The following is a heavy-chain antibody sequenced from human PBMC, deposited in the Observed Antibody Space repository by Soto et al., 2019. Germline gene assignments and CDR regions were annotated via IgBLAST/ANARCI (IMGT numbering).Heavy chain of an antibody. CDR2: ISAYNGNT. CDR3: AGGGYCSSTSCYALDYYYYGMDV. J-gene: IGHJ6*02. D-gene: IGHD2-2*01. V-gene: IGHV1-18*01. CDR1: GYTFTSYG. Sequence: ASVKVSCKASGYTFTSYGISWVRQAPGQGLEWMGWISAYNGNTNYAQKLQGRVTMTTDTSTSTAYMELRSLRSDDTAVYYCAGGGYCSSTSCYALDYYYYGMDVWGQGTTVTVSS.